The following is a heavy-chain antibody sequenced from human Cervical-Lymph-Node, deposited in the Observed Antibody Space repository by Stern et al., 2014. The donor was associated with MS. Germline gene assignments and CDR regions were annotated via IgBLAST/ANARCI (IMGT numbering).Heavy chain of an antibody. Sequence: VQLEESGGGLVKPGGSLRLSCAASGFTFSDYYMSWIRQAPGKGLEWVSYISSGGSTIYYADSVKGRFTVSRDNARNSLYLQMNSLRAEDTAVYYCASDEYTSGNYSHVMDVWGQGTTVTVSS. J-gene: IGHJ6*02. CDR2: ISSGGSTI. CDR1: GFTFSDYY. D-gene: IGHD5-18*01. CDR3: ASDEYTSGNYSHVMDV. V-gene: IGHV3-11*01.